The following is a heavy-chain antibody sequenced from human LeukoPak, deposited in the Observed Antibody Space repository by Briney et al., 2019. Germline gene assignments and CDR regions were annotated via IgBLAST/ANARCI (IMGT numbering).Heavy chain of an antibody. CDR3: VRVRTGSISDH. CDR1: GGSINTSPYY. D-gene: IGHD2-8*02. Sequence: SSETLSLTCTVSGGSINTSPYYWGWVRQPPEKGLECNPSLRSRVTVSRDTSKNQFSLNLNSVTAADTAVYYCVRVRTGSISDHWGQGILVIVSS. V-gene: IGHV4-39*07. J-gene: IGHJ4*02.